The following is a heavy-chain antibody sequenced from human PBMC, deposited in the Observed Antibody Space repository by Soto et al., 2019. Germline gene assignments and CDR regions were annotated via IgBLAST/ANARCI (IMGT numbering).Heavy chain of an antibody. J-gene: IGHJ4*02. CDR3: ARDPPPPDY. Sequence: QVQLVQSGAEVKKPGASVKVSCKASGYTFASYAISWMRQAPGQGLEWMGWISAYNGNTXXAQKLQGRVTMTTDTXXXXXXXXXXXXRSDDTXXYYCARDPPPPDYWGQGTLVTVSS. V-gene: IGHV1-18*01. CDR2: ISAYNGNT. CDR1: GYTFASYA.